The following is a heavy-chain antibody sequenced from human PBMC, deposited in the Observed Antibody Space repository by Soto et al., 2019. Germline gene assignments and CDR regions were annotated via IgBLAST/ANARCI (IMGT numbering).Heavy chain of an antibody. Sequence: QVHLVQSGAEVKKPGASVKVSCKTSGYTFTRYGISWVRQAPGQGLEWMGWISGYDGRTNFAQKVQDRVTMTTDTSTSTVDMELRSLSSDDTAGYYCAREGDVPYYYYGMDVWGQGTTVTVSS. J-gene: IGHJ6*02. CDR1: GYTFTRYG. CDR2: ISGYDGRT. CDR3: AREGDVPYYYYGMDV. D-gene: IGHD2-21*02. V-gene: IGHV1-18*01.